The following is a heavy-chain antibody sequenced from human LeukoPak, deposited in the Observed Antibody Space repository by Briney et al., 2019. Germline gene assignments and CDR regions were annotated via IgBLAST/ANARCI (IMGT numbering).Heavy chain of an antibody. CDR1: GGTFSSYA. Sequence: SVKVSCKASGGTFSSYAISWVRQAPGQGLEWMGGIIPIFGTANYAQKFQGRVTITADESTSTAYMELSSLRSEDTAVYYCARTYYYGSGSYSRRPNWFDPWGQGSLVTVSS. CDR3: ARTYYYGSGSYSRRPNWFDP. V-gene: IGHV1-69*13. D-gene: IGHD3-10*01. J-gene: IGHJ5*02. CDR2: IIPIFGTA.